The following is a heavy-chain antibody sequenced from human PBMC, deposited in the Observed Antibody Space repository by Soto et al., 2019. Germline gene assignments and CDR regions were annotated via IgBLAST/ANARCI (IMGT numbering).Heavy chain of an antibody. V-gene: IGHV1-2*04. D-gene: IGHD7-27*01. Sequence: QVQLVQSGAEVKKPGASVKVSCKASGYTFTGYYMHWVRQAPGQGLEWMGWINPNSGGTNYAQKFQGWVTMTRDTSISKAYMELSRLRSDDTAVYYCARDLSPTELGLRHYYGMDVWGQGTTVTVSS. CDR2: INPNSGGT. CDR1: GYTFTGYY. CDR3: ARDLSPTELGLRHYYGMDV. J-gene: IGHJ6*02.